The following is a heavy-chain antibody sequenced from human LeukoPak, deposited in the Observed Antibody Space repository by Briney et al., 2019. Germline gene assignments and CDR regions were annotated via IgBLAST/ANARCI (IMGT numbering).Heavy chain of an antibody. Sequence: GGSLRLSCAASGFTFSSCAMSWVRQAPGKGLECVSAISGSGGRPYYADSVKGRFTISRDNSKNTLYLQMNSLRAEDTAVYYCARHPEPGYCSSTSCHESYFDYWGQGTLVTVSS. CDR2: ISGSGGRP. V-gene: IGHV3-23*01. CDR1: GFTFSSCA. J-gene: IGHJ4*02. CDR3: ARHPEPGYCSSTSCHESYFDY. D-gene: IGHD2-2*01.